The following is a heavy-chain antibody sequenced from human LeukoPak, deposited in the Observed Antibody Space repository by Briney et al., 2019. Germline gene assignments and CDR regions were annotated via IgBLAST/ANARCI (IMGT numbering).Heavy chain of an antibody. CDR3: ASDRFSSSWFNAFDI. V-gene: IGHV1-2*06. D-gene: IGHD6-13*01. J-gene: IGHJ3*02. CDR2: INPNSGGT. CDR1: GYTFTGYY. Sequence: ASVKVSRKASGYTFTGYYMHWVRQAPGQGLEWMGRINPNSGGTNYAQKFQGRVTMTRDTSISTAYMELSRLRSDDTAVYYCASDRFSSSWFNAFDIWGQGTMVTVSS.